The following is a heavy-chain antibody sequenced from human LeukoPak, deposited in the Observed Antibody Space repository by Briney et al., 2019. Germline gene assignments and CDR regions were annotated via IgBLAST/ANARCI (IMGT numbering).Heavy chain of an antibody. V-gene: IGHV4-34*01. CDR2: INHSGTT. D-gene: IGHD6-13*01. Sequence: SSETLSLTCAVYGGSFSGYYWGWIRQPPGKGLEWIGEINHSGTTNYNPSLKSRVTISVDTSKNQFSLKLSSVTAADTAVYYCARGRIAAAGRSPDYWGQGTLVTVSS. J-gene: IGHJ4*02. CDR1: GGSFSGYY. CDR3: ARGRIAAAGRSPDY.